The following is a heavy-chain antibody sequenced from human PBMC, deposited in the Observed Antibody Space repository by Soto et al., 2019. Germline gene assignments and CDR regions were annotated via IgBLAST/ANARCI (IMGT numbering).Heavy chain of an antibody. Sequence: QVQLVESGGGVVQPGRSLRLSCAASGFTFSSYGMHWVRQAPGKGLAWVSVIWFDGSNKFYADSVKGRFTISRDNSKNTVSMQMHSLRDEDSAAYYCATTGPYWGEGTLVTVSS. V-gene: IGHV3-33*01. CDR1: GFTFSSYG. CDR3: ATTGPY. CDR2: IWFDGSNK. J-gene: IGHJ4*02.